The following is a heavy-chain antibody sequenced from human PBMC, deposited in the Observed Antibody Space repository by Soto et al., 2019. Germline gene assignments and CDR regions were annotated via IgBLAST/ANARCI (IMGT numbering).Heavy chain of an antibody. CDR1: GGTFSSYA. J-gene: IGHJ5*02. CDR2: IIPIFGTA. D-gene: IGHD1-26*01. V-gene: IGHV1-69*01. CDR3: ERVVVGAKLGWWFDP. Sequence: QVQLVQSGAEVKKPGSSVKVSCKASGGTFSSYAISWVRQAPGQGLEWMGGIIPIFGTANYAQKFQGRVTITADESTSTDYMELSRLRSEDTAVYYCERVVVGAKLGWWFDPWGQGTLVTVSS.